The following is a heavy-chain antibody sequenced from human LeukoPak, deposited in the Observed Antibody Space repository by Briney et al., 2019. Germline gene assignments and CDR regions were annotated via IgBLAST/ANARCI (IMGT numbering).Heavy chain of an antibody. CDR1: GFTFSSYA. CDR3: AKGVKRDGYNPGYDY. CDR2: ISGSGGST. Sequence: PGGSLRLSCAASGFTFSSYAMSWVRQAPGKGLEWVSAISGSGGSTYYADSVKGRFTTSRDNSKNTLYLQMNSLRAEDTAVYYCAKGVKRDGYNPGYDYWGQGTLVTVSS. D-gene: IGHD5-24*01. V-gene: IGHV3-23*01. J-gene: IGHJ4*02.